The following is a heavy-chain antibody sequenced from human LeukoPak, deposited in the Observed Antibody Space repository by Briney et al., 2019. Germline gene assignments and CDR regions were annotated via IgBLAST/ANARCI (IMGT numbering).Heavy chain of an antibody. V-gene: IGHV4-39*01. CDR1: GGSISSGSYY. J-gene: IGHJ4*02. D-gene: IGHD5-18*01. CDR2: IYYSGST. CDR3: ARSPRKLYVDAAMVYKGYYFDY. Sequence: PSETLSLTCTVSGGSISSGSYYWGWIRQPPGKGLEWIGNIYYSGSTYYSPSLKSRVTISVDSSKNQFSLKLSSVTAADTAVYYCARSPRKLYVDAAMVYKGYYFDYWGQGTLVTVSS.